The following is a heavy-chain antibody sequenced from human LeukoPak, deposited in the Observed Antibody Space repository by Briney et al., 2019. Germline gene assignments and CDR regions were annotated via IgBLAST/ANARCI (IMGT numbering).Heavy chain of an antibody. V-gene: IGHV3-30*01. CDR3: ARDGGMDV. D-gene: IGHD3-3*01. CDR1: GFTFSSHA. Sequence: GRSLRLSCAASGFTFSSHAMHWVRQAPGKGLEWVAVISYDGSNKYYADSVKGRFTISRDNSKNTLYLQMNSLRAEDTAVYYCARDGGMDVWGKGTTVTVSS. J-gene: IGHJ6*04. CDR2: ISYDGSNK.